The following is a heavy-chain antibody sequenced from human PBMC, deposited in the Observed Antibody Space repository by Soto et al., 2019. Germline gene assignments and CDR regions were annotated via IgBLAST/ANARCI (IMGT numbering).Heavy chain of an antibody. D-gene: IGHD3-3*01. V-gene: IGHV3-48*02. CDR1: GFTFSSNS. CDR3: ARVIWSGHLTSDL. J-gene: IGHJ5*02. Sequence: EVQVVESGGGLVQPGGSLRLSCAASGFTFSSNSMNWVRQAPGKGLEWISYISSSSSTIYADAVKGRFTLSRDNAKNSLYLQMNSLRDADTAVYYCARVIWSGHLTSDLWGQGTLVTVSS. CDR2: ISSSSSTI.